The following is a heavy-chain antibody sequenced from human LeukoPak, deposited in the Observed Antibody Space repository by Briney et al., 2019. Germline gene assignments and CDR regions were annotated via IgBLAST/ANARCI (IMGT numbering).Heavy chain of an antibody. CDR3: ARHNYYDPFDY. CDR2: IIPIFGTA. D-gene: IGHD3-22*01. J-gene: IGHJ4*02. Sequence: ASVKVSCKASGGTFSSYAISWVRQAPGQGLEWMGGIIPIFGTANYAQKFQGRVTITGDKSTSTAYMELSSLRSEDTAVYYCARHNYYDPFDYWGQGTLVTVSS. CDR1: GGTFSSYA. V-gene: IGHV1-69*06.